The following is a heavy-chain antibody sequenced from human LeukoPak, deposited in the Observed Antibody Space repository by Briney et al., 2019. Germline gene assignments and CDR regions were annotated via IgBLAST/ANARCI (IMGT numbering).Heavy chain of an antibody. CDR2: IKKDGSEM. V-gene: IGHV3-7*01. D-gene: IGHD1-26*01. Sequence: PGGSLRLSCEASGLIFSSYWMSWVRQAPGKGLEWMANIKKDGSEMYYVDSVKGRFTISRDNAKNSLYLQMTSLRADDTAVYHCARQETSSYNGAFDIWGQGTMVTVSS. CDR3: ARQETSSYNGAFDI. CDR1: GLIFSSYW. J-gene: IGHJ3*02.